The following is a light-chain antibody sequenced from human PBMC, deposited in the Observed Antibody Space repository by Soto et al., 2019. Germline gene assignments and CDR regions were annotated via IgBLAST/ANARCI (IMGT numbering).Light chain of an antibody. Sequence: IQLTQSPSSLSASVGDRVTITCRASQGISSYLAWYQQKPGKAPKLLIYAASTLQSEVPSRFSGSGSGTDFTLTISSLQPEDFATYYCQQLNSYPQNTFGQGTRLEIK. CDR3: QQLNSYPQNT. J-gene: IGKJ5*01. V-gene: IGKV1-9*01. CDR2: AAS. CDR1: QGISSY.